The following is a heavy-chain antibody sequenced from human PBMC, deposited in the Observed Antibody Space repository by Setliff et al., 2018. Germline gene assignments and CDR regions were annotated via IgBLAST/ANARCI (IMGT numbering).Heavy chain of an antibody. CDR2: INYSGIT. J-gene: IGHJ3*02. CDR3: ARDNIGPDALDI. V-gene: IGHV4-39*07. Sequence: SETLSLTCSVSGDSISSSSYYWGWIRQPPGKGLEWIGSINYSGITYYSPSLKSRVTLSMDTSRNHFSLNLTSLTAADTALYYCARDNIGPDALDIWGQGTMVTVAS. CDR1: GDSISSSSYY.